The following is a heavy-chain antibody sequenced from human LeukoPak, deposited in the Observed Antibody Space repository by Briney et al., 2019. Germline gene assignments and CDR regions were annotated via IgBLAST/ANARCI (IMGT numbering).Heavy chain of an antibody. D-gene: IGHD4-23*01. CDR3: ARDLTTVVRGEFDY. CDR2: ISWDGGST. J-gene: IGHJ4*02. CDR1: GFTFDDYT. Sequence: GGSLRLSCAASGFTFDDYTMHWVRQAPGKGLEWVSLISWDGGSTYYADSVKGRFTISRDNSKNSLYLQMNSLRAEDTAVYYCARDLTTVVRGEFDYWGQGTLVTASS. V-gene: IGHV3-43*01.